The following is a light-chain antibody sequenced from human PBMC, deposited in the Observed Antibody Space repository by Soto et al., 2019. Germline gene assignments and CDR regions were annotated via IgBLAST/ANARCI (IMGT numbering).Light chain of an antibody. CDR2: EGS. J-gene: IGLJ2*01. V-gene: IGLV2-23*01. Sequence: QSALTQPASVSGSPGQSITISCTGTSSDVGSYNLVSWYQQHPGKAPKLMIYEGSKRPSGVSNRFSGSKSGNTASLTISGLQAEDAADYYCCSYAGISTLVFGGGTKLTVL. CDR1: SSDVGSYNL. CDR3: CSYAGISTLV.